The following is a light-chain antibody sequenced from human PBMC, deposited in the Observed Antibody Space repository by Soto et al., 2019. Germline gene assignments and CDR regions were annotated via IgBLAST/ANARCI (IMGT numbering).Light chain of an antibody. CDR3: QQYNNWPPIT. J-gene: IGKJ5*01. V-gene: IGKV3D-15*01. Sequence: VFITQSPATLSVSPVERVALSCMGSQSVRSNLAWYQQKPGQAPRLLIYGASTRATGIPARFSGSGSGTEFTLTISSLQSEDFAVYYCQQYNNWPPITFGQGTRLEIK. CDR1: QSVRSN. CDR2: GAS.